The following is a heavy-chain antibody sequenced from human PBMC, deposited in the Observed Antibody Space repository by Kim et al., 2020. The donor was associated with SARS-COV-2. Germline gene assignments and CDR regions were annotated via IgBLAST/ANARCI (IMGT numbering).Heavy chain of an antibody. Sequence: SETLSLTCTVSGGSISSSSYYWGWIRQPPGKGLEWIGSIYYSGSTYYNPALKNRVTISVDTSKNQFSLRLSSVTAADTAVYYCARHVCPVFGVVIRGYYFDYWGQGTLVTVSS. CDR2: IYYSGST. V-gene: IGHV4-39*01. J-gene: IGHJ4*02. CDR1: GGSISSSSYY. D-gene: IGHD3-3*01. CDR3: ARHVCPVFGVVIRGYYFDY.